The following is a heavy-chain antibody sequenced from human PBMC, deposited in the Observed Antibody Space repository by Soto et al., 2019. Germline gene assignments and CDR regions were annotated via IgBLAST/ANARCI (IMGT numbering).Heavy chain of an antibody. CDR1: GFTFSSYG. J-gene: IGHJ4*02. V-gene: IGHV3-30*18. Sequence: GGSLRLSCAASGFTFSSYGMHWVRQAPGKGLEWVAVISYDGSNKYYADSVKGRFTISRDNSKNTLYLQMNSLRAEDTAVYYCAKAHRSSCLDYWGRGTLFTVS. CDR3: AKAHRSSCLDY. CDR2: ISYDGSNK. D-gene: IGHD6-13*01.